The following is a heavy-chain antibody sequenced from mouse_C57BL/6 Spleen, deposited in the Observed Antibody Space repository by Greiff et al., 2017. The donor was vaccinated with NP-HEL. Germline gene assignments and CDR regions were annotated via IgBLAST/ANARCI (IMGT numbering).Heavy chain of an antibody. CDR3: AISYYDYDGTVYAMDY. CDR1: GYTFTSYW. D-gene: IGHD2-4*01. Sequence: QVQLQQPGAELVKPGASVKLSCKASGYTFTSYWMHWGKKRLGQGLEWIGMIHPNGGSTNYNEKFKSKATLTVDKSSSTAYMQLSSLTSEDSAVYYCAISYYDYDGTVYAMDYWGQGTSVTVSS. V-gene: IGHV1-64*01. CDR2: IHPNGGST. J-gene: IGHJ4*01.